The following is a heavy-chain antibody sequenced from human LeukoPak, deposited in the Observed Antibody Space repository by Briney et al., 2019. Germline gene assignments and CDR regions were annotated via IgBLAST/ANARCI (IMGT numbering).Heavy chain of an antibody. Sequence: ASVKVSCKASGYTFTSYNINWVRQATGPGHELRGWMNPNSGNTGYAQKCQGRVTMTRNNSISTAYMELGSLRSEDTAVYYCARGYIAGTTQIDYWGQGTLVTVSS. V-gene: IGHV1-8*01. D-gene: IGHD1-7*01. CDR2: MNPNSGNT. CDR3: ARGYIAGTTQIDY. J-gene: IGHJ4*02. CDR1: GYTFTSYN.